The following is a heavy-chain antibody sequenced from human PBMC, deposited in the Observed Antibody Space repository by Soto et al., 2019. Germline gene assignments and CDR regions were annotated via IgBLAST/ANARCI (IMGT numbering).Heavy chain of an antibody. CDR3: ARHGARSGYYYATEYSQH. V-gene: IGHV1-18*01. J-gene: IGHJ1*01. Sequence: ASVKVSCKASGYTFTSYGISWVRQAPGQGLEWMGWISAYNGNTNYAQKLQGRVTMTTDTSTSTAYMELRSLRSDDTAVYYCARHGARSGYYYATEYSQHWGQGTLVTVSS. CDR2: ISAYNGNT. D-gene: IGHD3-22*01. CDR1: GYTFTSYG.